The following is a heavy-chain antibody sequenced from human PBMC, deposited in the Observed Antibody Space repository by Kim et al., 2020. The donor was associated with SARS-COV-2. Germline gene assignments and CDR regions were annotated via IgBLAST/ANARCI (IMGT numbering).Heavy chain of an antibody. V-gene: IGHV3-21*01. J-gene: IGHJ4*02. D-gene: IGHD3-10*01. CDR2: ISSSSSYI. Sequence: GGSLRLSCAASGFTFSSYSMNWVRQAPGKGLEWVSSISSSSSYIYYADSVKGRFTISRDNAKNSLYLQMNSLRAEDTAVYYCARVGSGIGTRFLYVDYWGQGSLVTVSS. CDR3: ARVGSGIGTRFLYVDY. CDR1: GFTFSSYS.